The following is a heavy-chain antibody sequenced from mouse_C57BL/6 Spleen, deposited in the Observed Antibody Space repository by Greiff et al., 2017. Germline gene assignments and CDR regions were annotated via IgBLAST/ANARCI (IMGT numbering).Heavy chain of an antibody. J-gene: IGHJ4*01. D-gene: IGHD1-1*01. CDR1: GFTFSSYA. CDR3: TRAYGSSYAMDY. V-gene: IGHV5-9-1*02. CDR2: ISSGGDYI. Sequence: VQLKESGEGLVKPGGSLKLSCAASGFTFSSYAMSWVRQTPEKRLEWVAYISSGGDYIYYADTVKGRFTISRDNARNTLYLQMSSLKSEDTAMYYCTRAYGSSYAMDYWGQGTSVTVSS.